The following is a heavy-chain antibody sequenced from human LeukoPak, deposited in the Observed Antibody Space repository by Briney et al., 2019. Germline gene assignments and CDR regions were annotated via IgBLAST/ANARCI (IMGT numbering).Heavy chain of an antibody. V-gene: IGHV3-23*01. CDR3: VRDWGYDLWNSYSYGMDV. CDR2: INRSGGGT. J-gene: IGHJ6*02. D-gene: IGHD3-3*01. Sequence: GGSLRLSCVASGFTFSNYAMTWVRQAPGKGLEWVSTINRSGGGTFYAASVKGRFSISRDNSKTTIYLHMNSLRGEDTAIYYCVRDWGYDLWNSYSYGMDVWGQGTTVAVSS. CDR1: GFTFSNYA.